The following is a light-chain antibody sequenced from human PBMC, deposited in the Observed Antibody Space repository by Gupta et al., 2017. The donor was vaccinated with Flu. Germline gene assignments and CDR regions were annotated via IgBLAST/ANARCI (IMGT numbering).Light chain of an antibody. CDR1: NIGSKS. V-gene: IGLV3-21*02. Sequence: SYVLPQPPPGSGAPGQTARITCGGNNIGSKSVHWYQQKPGQAPVLVVYDESDRPSEIPERFSGSKSGNTAALTISRVEPGDEADYYCQVWDSSSDHVVFGGGTKLTVL. CDR2: DES. CDR3: QVWDSSSDHVV. J-gene: IGLJ2*01.